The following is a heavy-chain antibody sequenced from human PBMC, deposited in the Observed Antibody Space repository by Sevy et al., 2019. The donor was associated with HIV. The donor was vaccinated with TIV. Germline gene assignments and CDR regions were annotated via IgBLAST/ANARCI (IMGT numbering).Heavy chain of an antibody. D-gene: IGHD3-22*01. CDR3: ATSRSGYFDSSGYYIY. J-gene: IGHJ4*02. CDR1: GYSFTGHW. V-gene: IGHV5-51*01. Sequence: GESLKISCQGSGYSFTGHWIGWVRHMPGKGLEWMGIIYPEDSETRYSPSFQGQVTFSADKSISTAYLQWSSLKASDTAMYYCATSRSGYFDSSGYYIYWGQGTLVTVSS. CDR2: IYPEDSET.